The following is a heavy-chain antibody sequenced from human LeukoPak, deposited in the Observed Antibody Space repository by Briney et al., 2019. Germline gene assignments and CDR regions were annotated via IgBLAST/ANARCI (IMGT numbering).Heavy chain of an antibody. CDR1: GFTFSTFG. J-gene: IGHJ4*02. CDR2: IREDGTIT. V-gene: IGHV3-30*02. D-gene: IGHD1-14*01. CDR3: ANGGTGTFDY. Sequence: GGSLRLSCTASGFTFSTFGMHWVRQAPGSGVVGVAFIREDGTITYYGDSVRGRFSISRDNSKNTVYLQMDSLRTDDTSVYYCANGGTGTFDYWGQGTLVIVSS.